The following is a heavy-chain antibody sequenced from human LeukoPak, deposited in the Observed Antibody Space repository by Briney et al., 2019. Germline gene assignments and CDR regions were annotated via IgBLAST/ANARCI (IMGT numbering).Heavy chain of an antibody. CDR1: GGSISSGGYY. D-gene: IGHD6-19*01. V-gene: IGHV4-30-2*01. CDR3: ARDEVAGAFDN. J-gene: IGHJ3*02. CDR2: IYHSGST. Sequence: SETLSLTCTVSGGSISSGGYYWSWIRQPPGKGLEWIGYIYHSGSTYYNPSLKSRVTISVNRSKNQFSLKLRSVTAADTAVYYCARDEVAGAFDNWGQGTMVTVSS.